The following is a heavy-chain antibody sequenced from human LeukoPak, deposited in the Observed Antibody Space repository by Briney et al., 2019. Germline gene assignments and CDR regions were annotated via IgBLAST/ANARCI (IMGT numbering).Heavy chain of an antibody. J-gene: IGHJ3*02. CDR2: IYSGGST. V-gene: IGHV3-53*01. CDR1: GFTVSSNY. Sequence: GGSLRLSCAASGFTVSSNYMSWVRQAPGKGLEWVSVIYSGGSTYYADSVKGRFTISRDNSKNTLYLQMNSLRAEDTAVYYCARGVDRARPGDAFDIWGQGTMVTVSS. D-gene: IGHD2-2*01. CDR3: ARGVDRARPGDAFDI.